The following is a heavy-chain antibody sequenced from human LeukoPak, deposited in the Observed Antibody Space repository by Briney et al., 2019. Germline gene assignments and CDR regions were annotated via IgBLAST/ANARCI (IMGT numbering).Heavy chain of an antibody. D-gene: IGHD2-15*01. J-gene: IGHJ5*02. CDR2: IYTGDSDT. V-gene: IGHV5-51*01. CDR1: GYSFTNYW. CDR3: ARILGLGYCSGGSCAGGNWFDP. Sequence: GESLKISCKGSGYSFTNYWIGWVRQMPGKGLEWMGIIYTGDSDTRYSPSFQGQVTISADKSISTAYLQWSSLKAPDTATYYCARILGLGYCSGGSCAGGNWFDPWGQGTLVTVSS.